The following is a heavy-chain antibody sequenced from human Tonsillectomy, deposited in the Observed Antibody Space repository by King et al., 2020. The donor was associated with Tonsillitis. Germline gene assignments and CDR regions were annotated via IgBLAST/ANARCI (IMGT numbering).Heavy chain of an antibody. CDR3: ARGYSNWGFDY. Sequence: VQLQESGPVLVKPSETLSLTCTVSGGSISSYYWSWIRQPPGKGLEWIGSIYYSGSTNYNPSLKIRVTISVDTSKNPFSLKLSSVTAADTAVYYCARGYSNWGFDYWGQGTLVTVSS. CDR1: GGSISSYY. CDR2: IYYSGST. J-gene: IGHJ4*02. D-gene: IGHD7-27*01. V-gene: IGHV4-59*01.